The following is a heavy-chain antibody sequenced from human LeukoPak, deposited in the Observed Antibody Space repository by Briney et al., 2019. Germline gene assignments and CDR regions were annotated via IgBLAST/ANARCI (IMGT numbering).Heavy chain of an antibody. D-gene: IGHD6-19*01. CDR1: VYTFTSCY. V-gene: IGHV1-46*01. Sequence: ASVKVSCKASVYTFTSCYMHWVRPAPGQGVEGMGIINPSGGSTSYAQKFQGRVTMTRDTSTSTVYMELSSLRSEDTAVYYCARGSFSSSGWFTFDYWGQGTLVTVSS. CDR2: INPSGGST. CDR3: ARGSFSSSGWFTFDY. J-gene: IGHJ4*02.